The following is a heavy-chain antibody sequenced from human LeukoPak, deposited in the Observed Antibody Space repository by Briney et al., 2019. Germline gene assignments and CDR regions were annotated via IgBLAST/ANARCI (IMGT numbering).Heavy chain of an antibody. V-gene: IGHV3-21*01. CDR1: GFTFSSYS. CDR3: ARSHGGNSGWFDP. Sequence: GGSLRLSCGASGFTFSSYSMNWVRQAPGKGLEWVSSISSSSSYIYYADSVKGRFTISRDNAKNSLYLQMNSLRAEDTAVYYCARSHGGNSGWFDPWGQGTLVTVSS. CDR2: ISSSSSYI. J-gene: IGHJ5*02. D-gene: IGHD4-23*01.